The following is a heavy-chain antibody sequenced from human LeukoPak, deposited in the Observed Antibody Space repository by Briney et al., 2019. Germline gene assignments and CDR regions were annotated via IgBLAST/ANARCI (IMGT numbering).Heavy chain of an antibody. Sequence: ASVKVSCKASGYIFTSYAMNWVRQAPGQGLEWMGWINTNTGNPTYAQGFTGRFVFSLDTSVSTAYLQISSLKAEDTAVYYCARDRYDFWSGYYPSNYYYYYGMDVWGLGTTVTVSS. D-gene: IGHD3-3*01. V-gene: IGHV7-4-1*02. CDR2: INTNTGNP. CDR1: GYIFTSYA. CDR3: ARDRYDFWSGYYPSNYYYYYGMDV. J-gene: IGHJ6*02.